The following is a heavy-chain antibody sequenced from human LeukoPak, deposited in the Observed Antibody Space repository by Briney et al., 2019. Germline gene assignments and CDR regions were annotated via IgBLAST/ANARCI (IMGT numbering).Heavy chain of an antibody. Sequence: GGSLRLSCAASGITFGSSWMNWVRQAPGKGLEWVANIKLDGSQKNYADSVKGRFTISRDNTKNSVYLQMNSLRAEDTAVYYCGYDAGWTFDYWGQGTLVSVSS. V-gene: IGHV3-7*01. CDR1: GITFGSSW. CDR2: IKLDGSQK. D-gene: IGHD6-19*01. CDR3: GYDAGWTFDY. J-gene: IGHJ4*02.